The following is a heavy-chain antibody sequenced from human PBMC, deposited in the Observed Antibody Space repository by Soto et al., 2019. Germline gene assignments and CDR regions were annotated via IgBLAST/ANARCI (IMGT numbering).Heavy chain of an antibody. Sequence: GGSLRLSCTASGFTFGDYAMSWVRQAPGKGLEWVGFIRSKAYGGTTEYAASVKGRFTISRDDSKSIAYLQMNSLKTEDTAVYYFTRCPYYDFWSGYDYWGQGTLVTVSS. V-gene: IGHV3-49*04. D-gene: IGHD3-3*01. CDR1: GFTFGDYA. CDR2: IRSKAYGGTT. J-gene: IGHJ4*02. CDR3: TRCPYYDFWSGYDY.